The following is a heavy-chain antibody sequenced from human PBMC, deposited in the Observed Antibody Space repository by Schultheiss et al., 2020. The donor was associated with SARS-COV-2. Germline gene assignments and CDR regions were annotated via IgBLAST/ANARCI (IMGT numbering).Heavy chain of an antibody. CDR2: IYYSGST. V-gene: IGHV4-4*02. Sequence: GSLRLSCAVSGGSISSSNWWSWVRQPPGKGLEWIGYIYYSGSTYYNPSLKSRVTISVDTSKNQFSLKLSSVTAADTAVYYCAREGVVVDWGQGTLVTVSS. CDR3: AREGVVVD. J-gene: IGHJ4*02. CDR1: GGSISSSNW. D-gene: IGHD2-15*01.